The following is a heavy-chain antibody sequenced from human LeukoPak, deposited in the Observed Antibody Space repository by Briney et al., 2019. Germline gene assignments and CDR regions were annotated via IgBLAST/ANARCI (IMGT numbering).Heavy chain of an antibody. D-gene: IGHD6-13*01. Sequence: SETLSLTCTVSGYSISSGYYWGWIRQPPGKGLEWIGNIYHSGSTFYNPSLKSRVTISVDTSKNQFPLKLSSVTAADTAVYYCARGYSSSWYFNWFDPWGQGTLVTVSS. CDR2: IYHSGST. J-gene: IGHJ5*02. V-gene: IGHV4-38-2*02. CDR1: GYSISSGYY. CDR3: ARGYSSSWYFNWFDP.